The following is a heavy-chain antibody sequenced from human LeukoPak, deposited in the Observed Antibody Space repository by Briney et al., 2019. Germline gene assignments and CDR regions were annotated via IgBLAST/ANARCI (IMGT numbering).Heavy chain of an antibody. CDR1: GFSLSTSGMC. V-gene: IGHV2-70*11. Sequence: GPALVKPTQTLTLTCTFSGFSLSTSGMCVSWIRQPPGKALEWLARIDWDDDKYYSTSLKTRLTISKDTSKNQVVLTMTNMDPVDTATYYCARIGNYDSSGYSDYWGQGTLVTVSS. J-gene: IGHJ4*02. CDR3: ARIGNYDSSGYSDY. CDR2: IDWDDDK. D-gene: IGHD3-22*01.